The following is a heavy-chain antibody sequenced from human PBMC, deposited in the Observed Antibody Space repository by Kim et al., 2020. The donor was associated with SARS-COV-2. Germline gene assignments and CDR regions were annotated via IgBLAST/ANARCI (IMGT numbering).Heavy chain of an antibody. J-gene: IGHJ5*01. V-gene: IGHV4-39*02. D-gene: IGHD6-6*01. CDR2: IYYTGDT. Sequence: SETLSLTCTVSGGSVSSRNYYWGWIRQPPGKGLEWIGNIYYTGDTYYNPSLKSRVTISVDTSKNHLPLKLSALTAADTAVYYCARLEYSSSSRLFDPWGQGHLVTLSS. CDR3: ARLEYSSSSRLFDP. CDR1: GGSVSSRNYY.